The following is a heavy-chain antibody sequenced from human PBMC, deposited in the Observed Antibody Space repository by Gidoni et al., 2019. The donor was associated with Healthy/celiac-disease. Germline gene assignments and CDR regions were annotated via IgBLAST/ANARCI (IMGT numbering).Heavy chain of an antibody. CDR2: IWYDGSNK. J-gene: IGHJ6*02. CDR1: GFTFSSYG. D-gene: IGHD6-19*01. Sequence: QVQLVESGGGVVQPGRSLRLSCAASGFTFSSYGMHWVRQAPGKGLEWVAVIWYDGSNKYYADSVKGRFTISRDNSKNTLYLQMNSLRAEDTAVYYCAREYSSGKYGMDVWGQGTTVTVSS. CDR3: AREYSSGKYGMDV. V-gene: IGHV3-33*01.